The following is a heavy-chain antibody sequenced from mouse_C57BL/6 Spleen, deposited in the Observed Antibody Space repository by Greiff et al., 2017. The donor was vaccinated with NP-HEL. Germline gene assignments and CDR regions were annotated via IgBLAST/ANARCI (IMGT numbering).Heavy chain of an antibody. CDR2: IRSKSNNYAT. J-gene: IGHJ3*01. V-gene: IGHV10-1*01. CDR3: VRSEAWFAY. CDR1: GFSFNTYA. Sequence: EVQLVESGGGLVQPKGSLKLSCAASGFSFNTYAMNWVRQAPGKGLEWVARIRSKSNNYATYYAESVKDRFTISRDDSESMLYLQMNNLKTEDTAMYYCVRSEAWFAYWGQGTLVTVSA.